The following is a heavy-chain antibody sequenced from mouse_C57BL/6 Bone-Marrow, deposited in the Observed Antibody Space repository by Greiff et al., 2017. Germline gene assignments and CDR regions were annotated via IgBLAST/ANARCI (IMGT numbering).Heavy chain of an antibody. CDR1: GFTFSSYG. J-gene: IGHJ4*01. Sequence: EVKLVESGGDLVKPGGSLKLSCAASGFTFSSYGMSWVRQTPDKRLEWVATISSGGSYTYYPDSVKGRFTISRDNAKNTQYLQMSSLKSEDTAMYYCARHDLKDYWGRGTSVTVSS. V-gene: IGHV5-6*02. D-gene: IGHD2-12*01. CDR2: ISSGGSYT. CDR3: ARHDLKDY.